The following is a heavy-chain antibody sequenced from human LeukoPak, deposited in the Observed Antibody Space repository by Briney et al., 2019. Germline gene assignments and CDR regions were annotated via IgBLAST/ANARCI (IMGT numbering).Heavy chain of an antibody. CDR3: ARLGTAVSGSSPNWFDP. D-gene: IGHD1-26*01. Sequence: PSETLSLTCAVYGGSFSGWYGSWLRQPPEKGLEWIGEITRSGSTNYNPSLKSRVTISVDTSKNQFSLKLSSVTAADTAVYYCARLGTAVSGSSPNWFDPWGQGTLVTVSS. V-gene: IGHV4-34*01. CDR2: ITRSGST. CDR1: GGSFSGWY. J-gene: IGHJ5*02.